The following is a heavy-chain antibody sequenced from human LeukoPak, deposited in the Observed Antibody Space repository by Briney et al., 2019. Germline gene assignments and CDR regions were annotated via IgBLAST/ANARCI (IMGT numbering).Heavy chain of an antibody. CDR3: ARFGYSYGPLDY. V-gene: IGHV4-34*01. CDR2: INHSGST. CDR1: GGSFSGYY. D-gene: IGHD5-18*01. Sequence: PSETLSLTCAVYGGSFSGYYWSWIRQPPGKGLEWIGEINHSGSTNYNPSLKSRVTISVDTSKNQFSLKLSSVTAADTAVYYCARFGYSYGPLDYWGQGTLVTVSP. J-gene: IGHJ4*02.